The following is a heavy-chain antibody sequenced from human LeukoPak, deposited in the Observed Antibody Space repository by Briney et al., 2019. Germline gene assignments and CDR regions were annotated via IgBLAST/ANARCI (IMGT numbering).Heavy chain of an antibody. CDR3: TTIRSRLIVVVVAAYYYYMDV. CDR2: IKSKTDGGTT. J-gene: IGHJ6*03. V-gene: IGHV3-15*01. CDR1: GCTFSNAW. Sequence: GGSLRLSCAASGCTFSNAWMSWVRQAPGKGLEWVGRIKSKTDGGTTDYAAPVKGRFTISRDDSKNTLCLQMNSLKTEDTAVYYCTTIRSRLIVVVVAAYYYYMDVWGKGNTVTVSS. D-gene: IGHD2-15*01.